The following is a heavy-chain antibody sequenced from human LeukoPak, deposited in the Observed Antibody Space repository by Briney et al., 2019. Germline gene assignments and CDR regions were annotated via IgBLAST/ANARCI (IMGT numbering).Heavy chain of an antibody. Sequence: ASVKVSCKASGYTFTSYDINWVRQATGQGLEWMGWMNPNSGNTGYAQKFQGRVTMTRNTSISTAYMELSSLRSEDTAVYYCARSPSRRPRYCSGGSCRNWFDPWGQGTLVTVSS. CDR3: ARSPSRRPRYCSGGSCRNWFDP. CDR1: GYTFTSYD. CDR2: MNPNSGNT. V-gene: IGHV1-8*01. J-gene: IGHJ5*02. D-gene: IGHD2-15*01.